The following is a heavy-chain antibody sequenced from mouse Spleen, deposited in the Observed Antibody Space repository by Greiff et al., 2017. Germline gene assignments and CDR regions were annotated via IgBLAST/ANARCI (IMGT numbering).Heavy chain of an antibody. D-gene: IGHD2-14*01. V-gene: IGHV1-59*01. Sequence: QVQLQQPGAELVRPGTSVKLSCKASGYTFTSYWMHWVKQRPGQGLEWIGVIDPSDSYTNYNQKFKGKATLTVDTSSSTAYMQLSSLTSEDSAVYYCARRDRYDVVSYAMDYWGQGTSVTVSS. CDR2: IDPSDSYT. J-gene: IGHJ4*01. CDR3: ARRDRYDVVSYAMDY. CDR1: GYTFTSYW.